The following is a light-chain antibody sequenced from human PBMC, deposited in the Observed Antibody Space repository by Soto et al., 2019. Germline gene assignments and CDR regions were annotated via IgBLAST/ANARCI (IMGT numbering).Light chain of an antibody. J-gene: IGLJ2*01. Sequence: QSALTQPPSASGSPGESVTMSCTGSSGDIGASKYVSWFQQFPGKAPKLIIYEVTERPSGVPGRFSGSKSDNTASLTVSGLQPDDEATYFCSAYAGFNNLLFGGGTQLTVL. CDR2: EVT. CDR3: SAYAGFNNLL. CDR1: SGDIGASKY. V-gene: IGLV2-8*01.